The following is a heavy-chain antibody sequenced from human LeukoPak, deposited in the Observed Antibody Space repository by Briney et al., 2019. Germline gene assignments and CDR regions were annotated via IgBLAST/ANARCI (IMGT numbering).Heavy chain of an antibody. J-gene: IGHJ4*02. CDR1: GGSISSGGYY. CDR3: ARLQGPIRTVRGVD. V-gene: IGHV4-39*01. Sequence: SETLSLTCTVPGGSISSGGYYWSWIRQPTGKGLEWIGSIYYSGSTYYNPSLKSRVTISVDTSKNQFSLKLNSVTAADTAVYYCARLQGPIRTVRGVDWGQGTLVTVSS. D-gene: IGHD3-10*01. CDR2: IYYSGST.